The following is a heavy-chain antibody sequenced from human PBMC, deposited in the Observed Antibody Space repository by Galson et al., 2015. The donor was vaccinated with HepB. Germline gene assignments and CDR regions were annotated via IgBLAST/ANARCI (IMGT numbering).Heavy chain of an antibody. D-gene: IGHD2-2*01. CDR2: INPSGGST. J-gene: IGHJ4*02. V-gene: IGHV1-46*01. CDR3: ASDYCSSTSCPEKLKE. CDR1: GYTFTSYY. Sequence: SVKVSCKASGYTFTSYYMHWVRQAPGQGLEWMGIINPSGGSTSYAQKFQGRVTMTRDTSTSTVYMELSSLRSEDTAVYYCASDYCSSTSCPEKLKEWGQGTLVTVSS.